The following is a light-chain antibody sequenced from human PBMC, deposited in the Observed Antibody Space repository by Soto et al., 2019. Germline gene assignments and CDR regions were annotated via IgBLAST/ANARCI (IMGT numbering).Light chain of an antibody. CDR1: SSDVGGYNY. CDR2: AVT. Sequence: QSALTQPASVSGSRGRSITISCTGTSSDVGGYNYVSWYQQHPGKAPKLMIYAVTDRPSGVSSRFSGSKSGNTASLTISGLQAEDEADYYCSSYTSSSTLFGTGTKFTVL. V-gene: IGLV2-14*01. CDR3: SSYTSSSTL. J-gene: IGLJ1*01.